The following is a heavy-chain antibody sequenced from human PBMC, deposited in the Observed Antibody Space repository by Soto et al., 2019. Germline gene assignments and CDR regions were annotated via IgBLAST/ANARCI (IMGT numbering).Heavy chain of an antibody. Sequence: SETLSPTCGVSGGSISSINWWTWVRQTPGKGLEWIGEIYYSGNTNYNPSLTSRVTMSIDKSKNQFFLNLTSVTAADTAVYYCARSSGVSATNWFDAWGQGTLVTVSS. CDR2: IYYSGNT. V-gene: IGHV4-4*02. CDR3: ARSSGVSATNWFDA. CDR1: GGSISSINW. J-gene: IGHJ5*02. D-gene: IGHD3-10*01.